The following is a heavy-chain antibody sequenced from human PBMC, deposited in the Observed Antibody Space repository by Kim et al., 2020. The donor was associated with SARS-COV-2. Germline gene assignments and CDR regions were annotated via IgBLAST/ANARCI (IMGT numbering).Heavy chain of an antibody. J-gene: IGHJ6*02. CDR2: INPSGGST. Sequence: ASVKVSCKASGYTFTSYYMHWVRQAPGQGLEWMGIINPSGGSTSYAQKFQGRVTMTRDTSTSTVYMELSSLRSEDTAVYYCARDGRDGIVVVPAANPPYYYGMDVWGQGTTVTVSS. CDR1: GYTFTSYY. CDR3: ARDGRDGIVVVPAANPPYYYGMDV. D-gene: IGHD2-2*01. V-gene: IGHV1-46*01.